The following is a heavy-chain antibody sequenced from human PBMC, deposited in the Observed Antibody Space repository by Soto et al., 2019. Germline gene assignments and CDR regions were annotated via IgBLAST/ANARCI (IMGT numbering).Heavy chain of an antibody. J-gene: IGHJ4*02. V-gene: IGHV1-46*01. D-gene: IGHD1-1*01. CDR1: GYTFTNYY. CDR2: IDPSGGST. CDR3: ASSRNWRLGQN. Sequence: QVQLVQSGAEVKKPGASVKVSCKASGYTFTNYYMHWVRQAPGQGLEWMGIIDPSGGSTSYAQKFQGRVTRTRDTSTSTVYMEVSSLRAEDTAVYYCASSRNWRLGQNWGQGTLVTVSS.